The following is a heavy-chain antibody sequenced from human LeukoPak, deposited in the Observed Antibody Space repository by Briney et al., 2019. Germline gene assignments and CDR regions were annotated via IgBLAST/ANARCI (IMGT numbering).Heavy chain of an antibody. D-gene: IGHD6-19*01. CDR2: ISYDGSNK. V-gene: IGHV3-30-3*01. Sequence: GGSLRLSCAASGFTFNTYSMHWVRLAPGKGLEWVAIISYDGSNKYYADSVKGPFTISRDNSKNTLYLQINSLRTEDTAVYYCARDSSLTGRAVAGTEGSYLDYWGQGALVTVSS. CDR1: GFTFNTYS. J-gene: IGHJ4*01. CDR3: ARDSSLTGRAVAGTEGSYLDY.